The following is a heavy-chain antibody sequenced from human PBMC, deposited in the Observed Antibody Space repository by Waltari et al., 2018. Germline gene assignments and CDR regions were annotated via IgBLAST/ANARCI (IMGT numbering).Heavy chain of an antibody. D-gene: IGHD2-15*01. Sequence: GESGGGLVQPGGSLRLSCTASGLIFGSSGIHWVRQASGKGLDWVGRIRTKSNNYETGYAASVKGRFTISRDDLKNTAFLQMNSLKTEDTATYYCSTLPLLSAAVSGAQGYWGQGVLVTVSS. CDR3: STLPLLSAAVSGAQGY. J-gene: IGHJ4*02. CDR1: GLIFGSSG. CDR2: IRTKSNNYET. V-gene: IGHV3-73*01.